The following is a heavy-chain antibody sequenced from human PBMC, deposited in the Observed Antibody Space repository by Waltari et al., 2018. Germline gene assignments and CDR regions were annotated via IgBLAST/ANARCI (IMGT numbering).Heavy chain of an antibody. CDR3: ASCFSTSCLISYYFYMDV. CDR2: IIPVFGTA. CDR1: GVTFSSNP. D-gene: IGHD3-3*01. Sequence: QVQLVQSGAEVKKAGSSVKVSCMASGVTFSSNPVSWVRQAPGQGLELMGGIIPVFGTAKYAQKFQGRVTITADRSTSTAYMEMTSLISDDTAVYYCASCFSTSCLISYYFYMDVWGQGTTVTVSS. V-gene: IGHV1-69*14. J-gene: IGHJ6*02.